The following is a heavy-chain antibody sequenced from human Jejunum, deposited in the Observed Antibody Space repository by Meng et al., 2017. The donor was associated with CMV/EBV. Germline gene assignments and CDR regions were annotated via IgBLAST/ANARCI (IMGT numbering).Heavy chain of an antibody. CDR2: VYKRGDT. CDR3: GRDQGRELINH. V-gene: IGHV4-4*02. CDR1: GGCNSVDFV. J-gene: IGHJ4*02. D-gene: IGHD1-7*01. Sequence: VQLMESGPCLVKPAGALSHTSTVSGGCNSVDFVGSWVRQTPGKGLEWIGEVYKRGDTNYNPSPKSRVDISVDKSKNQFYLSLFSVTAADTAVYYCGRDQGRELINHWGQGTLVTVSS.